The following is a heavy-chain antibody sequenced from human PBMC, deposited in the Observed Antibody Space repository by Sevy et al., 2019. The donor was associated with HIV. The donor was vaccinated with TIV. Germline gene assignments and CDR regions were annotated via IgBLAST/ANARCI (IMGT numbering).Heavy chain of an antibody. J-gene: IGHJ4*02. CDR2: ISSTGGNT. Sequence: GGSLRLSCAASGFTFSSYVMHWARQAPGKGLESVSAISSTGGNTYHIDSVKGRFTISRDNSKNTLYLQMDSLRVEDMAVYYCVRRGTAGSYDYWGQGALVTVSS. CDR3: VRRGTAGSYDY. D-gene: IGHD1-26*01. V-gene: IGHV3-64*02. CDR1: GFTFSSYV.